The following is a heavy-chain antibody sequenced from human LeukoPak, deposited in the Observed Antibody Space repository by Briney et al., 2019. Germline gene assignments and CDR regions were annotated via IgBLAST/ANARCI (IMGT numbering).Heavy chain of an antibody. CDR3: ARDLSVGAIREYYFDY. Sequence: GGSLRLSCAASGFTFSSYWMSWIRQAPGKGLEWVANIRQDGSVQNYVDSVKGRFTISRDNPKNSVYLQMNSLRAEDTAVYYCARDLSVGAIREYYFDYWGQGTLVTVSS. V-gene: IGHV3-7*01. J-gene: IGHJ4*02. D-gene: IGHD1-26*01. CDR2: IRQDGSVQ. CDR1: GFTFSSYW.